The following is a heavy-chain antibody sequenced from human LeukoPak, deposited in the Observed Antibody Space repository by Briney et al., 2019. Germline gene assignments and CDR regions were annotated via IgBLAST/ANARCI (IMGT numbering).Heavy chain of an antibody. V-gene: IGHV1-8*01. CDR3: ARALPSSGYFEFDY. D-gene: IGHD3-22*01. J-gene: IGHJ4*02. Sequence: GASVKVSCKASGYTFTSYDVNWVRQATGQGLEWIGWMNPNSGNTGYAQKFQGRVTMTRDTSISTAYMELSSLRSEDTAVYYCARALPSSGYFEFDYWGQVTLVTVSS. CDR2: MNPNSGNT. CDR1: GYTFTSYD.